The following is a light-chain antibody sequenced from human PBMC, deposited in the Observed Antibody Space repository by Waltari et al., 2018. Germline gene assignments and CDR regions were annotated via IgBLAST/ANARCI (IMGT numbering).Light chain of an antibody. CDR1: SSDVGAYDY. J-gene: IGLJ2*01. CDR3: SSYAGSYNLI. Sequence: QSALTQPPSASGSPGQSVTIPCAGTSSDVGAYDYVSWYQQYPGKAPKLMIYEVNKRPPGVPDRFSGSKSGNTASLTVSGLQAEDEAEYHCSSYAGSYNLIFGGGTKLTVL. V-gene: IGLV2-8*01. CDR2: EVN.